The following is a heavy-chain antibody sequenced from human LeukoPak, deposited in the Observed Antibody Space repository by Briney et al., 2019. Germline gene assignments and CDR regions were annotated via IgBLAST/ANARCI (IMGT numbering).Heavy chain of an antibody. J-gene: IGHJ3*02. D-gene: IGHD3-9*01. CDR3: ARAGTISDAFDI. Sequence: ASVKVSCKASGYTFTGYYMHWVRQAPGQGLEWMGWINPNSGGTNYAQKFQGRVTMTRDTSISTAYMELSRLRSDDTTVYYCARAGTISDAFDIWGQGTMVTVSS. V-gene: IGHV1-2*02. CDR1: GYTFTGYY. CDR2: INPNSGGT.